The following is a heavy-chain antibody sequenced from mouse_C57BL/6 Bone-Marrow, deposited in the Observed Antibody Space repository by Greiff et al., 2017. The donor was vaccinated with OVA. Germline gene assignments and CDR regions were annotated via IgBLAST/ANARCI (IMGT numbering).Heavy chain of an antibody. J-gene: IGHJ4*01. CDR2: IYPGSGST. CDR1: GYTFTSYW. CDR3: ARSGIYYGNSGAMDY. V-gene: IGHV1-55*01. D-gene: IGHD2-1*01. Sequence: VQLQQPGAELVKPGASVKMSCKASGYTFTSYWITWVKQRPGQGLEWIGDIYPGSGSTNYNQKFKGKATLTVDQSSSTAYMQLNSLTSEDSAVYYCARSGIYYGNSGAMDYWGQGTSVTVSS.